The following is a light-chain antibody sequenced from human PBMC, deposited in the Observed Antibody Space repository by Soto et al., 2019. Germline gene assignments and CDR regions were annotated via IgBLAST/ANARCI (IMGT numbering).Light chain of an antibody. CDR2: DAS. J-gene: IGKJ1*01. CDR3: LQYISYSVSR. V-gene: IGKV1-5*01. CDR1: ESISTW. Sequence: DIQMTQSPSTLSASVGDRVTITCRASESISTWLVWYQQKPGKAPRLLISDASSLESGVPSRFSGSGSGTQFTLTIRCLQPDDFATYYCLQYISYSVSRFGQGTKVEFK.